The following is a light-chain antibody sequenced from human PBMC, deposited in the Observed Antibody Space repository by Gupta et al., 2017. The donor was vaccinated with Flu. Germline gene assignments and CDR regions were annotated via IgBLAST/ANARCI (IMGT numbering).Light chain of an antibody. CDR1: QSVSSY. Sequence: EVVLTQSPATLSLSPGERATLSCRASQSVSSYLAWYQQNPGQAPRLLISDASNRATGIPARFSGSGSVTDFTLTISSLEPEDFAVYYGQQRSTLYTFGQGTKLEIK. CDR3: QQRSTLYT. V-gene: IGKV3-11*01. CDR2: DAS. J-gene: IGKJ2*01.